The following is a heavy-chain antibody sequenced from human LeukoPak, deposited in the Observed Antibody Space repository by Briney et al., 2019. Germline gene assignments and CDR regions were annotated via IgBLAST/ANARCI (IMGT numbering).Heavy chain of an antibody. J-gene: IGHJ4*02. V-gene: IGHV5-51*01. CDR2: IYPGESDT. CDR1: GYDFTTYW. Sequence: GAALQISCKGSGYDFTTYWIGWVRRMPGKGRGWRGMIYPGESDTRYSPSFQGQVIILADKSNSTAYLQWSSLKASDTALYYCARQNYDILTGYRYPRLDYWGLGTLVTVSS. CDR3: ARQNYDILTGYRYPRLDY. D-gene: IGHD3-9*01.